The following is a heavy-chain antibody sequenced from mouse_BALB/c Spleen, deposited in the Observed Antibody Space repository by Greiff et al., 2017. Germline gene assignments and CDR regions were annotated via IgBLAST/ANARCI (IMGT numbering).Heavy chain of an antibody. V-gene: IGHV3-2*02. D-gene: IGHD1-1*01. J-gene: IGHJ1*01. CDR3: ARYYYGSSYWYFDV. CDR1: GYSITSDYA. CDR2: ISYSGST. Sequence: EVQLQESGPGLVKPSQSLSLTCTVTGYSITSDYAWNWIRQFPGNKLEWMGYISYSGSTSYNPSLKSRISITRDTSKNQFFLQLNSVTTEDTATYYYARYYYGSSYWYFDVWGAETTVTVSS.